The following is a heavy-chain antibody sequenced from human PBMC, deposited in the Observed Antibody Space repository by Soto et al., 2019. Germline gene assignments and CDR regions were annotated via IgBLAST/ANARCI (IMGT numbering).Heavy chain of an antibody. CDR1: GGTFSSYA. J-gene: IGHJ4*02. Sequence: SVKVSCKASGGTFSSYAISWVRRAPGQGLEWMGGIIPIFGTANYAQKFQGRVTITADESTSTAYMELSSLRSEDTAVYYCARGGFTVTTSFDYWGQGTLVTVSS. D-gene: IGHD4-4*01. V-gene: IGHV1-69*13. CDR3: ARGGFTVTTSFDY. CDR2: IIPIFGTA.